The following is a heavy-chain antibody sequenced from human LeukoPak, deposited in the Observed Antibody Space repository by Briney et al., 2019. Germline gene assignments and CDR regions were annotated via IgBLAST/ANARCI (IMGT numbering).Heavy chain of an antibody. V-gene: IGHV3-21*01. CDR1: GFTFSSYS. J-gene: IGHJ4*02. CDR2: ISSSSSYI. D-gene: IGHD3-22*01. Sequence: PGGSLRLSCAASGFTFSSYSMNWVRQAPGKGLEWVSSISSSSSYIYYADSVKGRFTISRDNAKNSLYLQMNSLRAEDTAVYYCARDRGQDDSSGYYPGPPDYWGQGTLVTVSS. CDR3: ARDRGQDDSSGYYPGPPDY.